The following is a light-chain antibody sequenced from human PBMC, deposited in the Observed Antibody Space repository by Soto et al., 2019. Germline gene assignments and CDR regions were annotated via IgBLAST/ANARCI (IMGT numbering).Light chain of an antibody. J-gene: IGLJ3*02. Sequence: QSVLTQPRSVSGSPGQSVTISCTGTSSDVGGYNYVSWYQQNPGKAPKLMIYDVSKRPSGVPDRFSGSKSGNTASLTISGLQAEDEADYYCCSYAGTYTLRLFGGGTKVTVL. V-gene: IGLV2-11*01. CDR1: SSDVGGYNY. CDR3: CSYAGTYTLRL. CDR2: DVS.